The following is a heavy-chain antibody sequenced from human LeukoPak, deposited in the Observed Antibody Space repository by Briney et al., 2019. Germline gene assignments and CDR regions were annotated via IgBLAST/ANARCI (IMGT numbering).Heavy chain of an antibody. Sequence: SETLSLTCTVSGGSLCIYYWSWIRQPAGKGLEWIGRLYASGTTYYTPSLKSRVTMSVDTSKNQFSLKLRSVTAADTAVYYCARDPYYDTLTGHLILGAFDIWGQGTMVTVSS. CDR3: ARDPYYDTLTGHLILGAFDI. V-gene: IGHV4-4*07. CDR2: LYASGTT. J-gene: IGHJ3*02. D-gene: IGHD3-9*01. CDR1: GGSLCIYY.